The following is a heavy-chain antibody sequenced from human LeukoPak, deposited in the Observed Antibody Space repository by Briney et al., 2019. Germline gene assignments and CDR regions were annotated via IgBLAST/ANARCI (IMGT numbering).Heavy chain of an antibody. CDR2: INHSGST. CDR3: ARGYSSGWYKRGGWFDP. D-gene: IGHD6-19*01. Sequence: SETLSLTCAVYGGSFTNYYWSWIRQPPGKGLEWIGEINHSGSTKYNPSLKSRVTISIDTSKNQLSLKLSSVTAADTAVYYCARGYSSGWYKRGGWFDPWGQGTLVTVSS. V-gene: IGHV4-34*01. CDR1: GGSFTNYY. J-gene: IGHJ5*02.